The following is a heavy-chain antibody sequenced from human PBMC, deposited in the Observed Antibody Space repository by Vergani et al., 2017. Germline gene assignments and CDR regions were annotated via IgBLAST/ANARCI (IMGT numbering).Heavy chain of an antibody. Sequence: QLVQSGAEVKKPGASVKVSCKVSGYTLTELSMHWVRQAPGKGLEWMGGFDPEDGETIYAQKFQGRVTMTEDTSTDTAYMELSSLRSEDTAVYYCATVLRYFDWLPNGGYYFDYWGQGTLVTVSS. J-gene: IGHJ4*02. CDR3: ATVLRYFDWLPNGGYYFDY. CDR1: GYTLTELS. D-gene: IGHD3-9*01. V-gene: IGHV1-24*01. CDR2: FDPEDGET.